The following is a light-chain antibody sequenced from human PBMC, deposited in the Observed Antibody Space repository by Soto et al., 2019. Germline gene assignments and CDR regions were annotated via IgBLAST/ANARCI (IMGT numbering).Light chain of an antibody. Sequence: LSASVGDSVTVACRASQVISSYLDWYQQKPGRAPKLLIYAASTLQSGVPSRFSGSGYGTDFTLTITSLQPEDFATYYCQQLHSFPITFGQGTRLEIK. CDR1: QVISSY. CDR3: QQLHSFPIT. CDR2: AAS. J-gene: IGKJ5*01. V-gene: IGKV1-9*01.